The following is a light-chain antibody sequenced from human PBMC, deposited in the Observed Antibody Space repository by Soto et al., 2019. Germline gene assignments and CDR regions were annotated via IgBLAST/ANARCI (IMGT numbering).Light chain of an antibody. CDR1: SSNIGNNY. J-gene: IGLJ1*01. V-gene: IGLV1-47*02. CDR2: ADT. CDR3: QSYDSSLSGLYV. Sequence: QSVLTQPPSASGTPGQRVTISCSGSSSNIGNNYVYWYQQLPGTTPKLLIFADTKRPSGVPDRFSGSKSGTSASLAITGLQAEDEADYYCQSYDSSLSGLYVFGTGTKLTVL.